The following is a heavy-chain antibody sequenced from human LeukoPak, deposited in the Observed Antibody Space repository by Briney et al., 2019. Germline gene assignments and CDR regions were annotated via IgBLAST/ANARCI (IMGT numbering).Heavy chain of an antibody. CDR2: IYSSGST. J-gene: IGHJ3*02. CDR1: GGSISSGSSY. Sequence: PSATLPLTCTVAGGSISSGSSYWSWIRQPAGKGLDWIGRIYSSGSTNYNPSLKSRVTISVHTSRNQFSLKLSSVTAADTAVYYCARGPYYYGGSAFDIWGQGTMVTVSS. V-gene: IGHV4-61*02. D-gene: IGHD3-10*01. CDR3: ARGPYYYGGSAFDI.